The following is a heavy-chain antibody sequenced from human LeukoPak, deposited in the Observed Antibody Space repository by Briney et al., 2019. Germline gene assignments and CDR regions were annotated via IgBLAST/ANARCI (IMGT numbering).Heavy chain of an antibody. V-gene: IGHV4-59*01. D-gene: IGHD1-26*01. CDR3: ARDEVGATKSYYYYYGMDV. CDR2: IYYSGST. Sequence: SETLSLTCTVSGGSISSYYWSWIRQPPGKGLEWIGYIYYSGSTNYNPSLKSRVTISVDTSKNQFSLKLSSVTAADTAVYYCARDEVGATKSYYYYYGMDVWGQGTTVTISS. J-gene: IGHJ6*02. CDR1: GGSISSYY.